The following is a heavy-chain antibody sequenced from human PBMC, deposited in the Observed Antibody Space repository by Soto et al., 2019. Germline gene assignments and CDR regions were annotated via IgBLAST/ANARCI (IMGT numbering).Heavy chain of an antibody. V-gene: IGHV3-74*01. CDR2: ISPDGSGV. Sequence: LRPSCSASGFPFSKYWKNLVRQTPGKGLMWVSCISPDGSGVGYADSVEGGFTVTRDNAKNTLYLQMHSLRAEDTAMYYCACWGHIVPVAPSDFDRWGQGTMVTVSS. D-gene: IGHD2-8*02. J-gene: IGHJ4*02. CDR1: GFPFSKYW. CDR3: ACWGHIVPVAPSDFDR.